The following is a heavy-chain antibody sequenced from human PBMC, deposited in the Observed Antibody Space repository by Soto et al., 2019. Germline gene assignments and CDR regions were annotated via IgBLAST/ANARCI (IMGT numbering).Heavy chain of an antibody. V-gene: IGHV1-69*06. CDR3: ARPKRSGYDRGDSYYHTMDV. CDR2: ILPMFGAV. D-gene: IGHD3-3*01. J-gene: IGHJ6*02. Sequence: QVKLVQSGTEVKKSGSSVKVSCRSSVGTSSNFVITWVRQVPGQGLEWLGGILPMFGAVKYAQKFQERLIITADRSTQTAAMELGSLRSEDTAVYYCARPKRSGYDRGDSYYHTMDVWGHGTTVTVS. CDR1: VGTSSNFV.